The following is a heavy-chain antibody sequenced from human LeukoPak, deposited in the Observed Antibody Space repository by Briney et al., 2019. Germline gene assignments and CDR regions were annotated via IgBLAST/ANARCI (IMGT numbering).Heavy chain of an antibody. D-gene: IGHD2-21*01. J-gene: IGHJ4*02. CDR2: ISWNGGST. Sequence: PGVSLRLSCAASGFTFDDYGMSWVRQVPGKGLEWVSGISWNGGSTSYADSVKGRFTMSRDNAKNSLYLQINSLGAEDTALYYCARDNRWGLRYFDYWGQGALVTVSS. CDR3: ARDNRWGLRYFDY. V-gene: IGHV3-20*04. CDR1: GFTFDDYG.